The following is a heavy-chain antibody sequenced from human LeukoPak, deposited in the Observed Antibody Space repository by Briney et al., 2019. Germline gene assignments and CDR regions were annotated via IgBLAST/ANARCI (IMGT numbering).Heavy chain of an antibody. CDR2: ISVSAGST. CDR1: GFTFSTYA. D-gene: IGHD6-13*01. V-gene: IGHV3-23*01. J-gene: IGHJ4*02. CDR3: ATGSVRYSASWYSQEGDY. Sequence: PPGGSLRLSCAASGFTFSTYAMSWVRQAPGKGLEWVSAISVSAGSTYYADSVKGRFTISRGNSKNTLYLQMNSLRAEDTAVYYCATGSVRYSASWYSQEGDYWGQGTLVTVSS.